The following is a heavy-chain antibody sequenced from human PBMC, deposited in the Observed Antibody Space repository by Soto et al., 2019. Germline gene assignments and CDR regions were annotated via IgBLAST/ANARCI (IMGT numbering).Heavy chain of an antibody. CDR1: GGSVRAADW. Sequence: SETLSLTCTLSGGSVRAADWWNWVRQSPDKGLEWIAEVHISGHSNYNPSLRSRVSVSIDSSKNQFYLNLHSVTAADTAIYYCARVRQGCSANNCYFDPWGQGTQVTVSS. J-gene: IGHJ5*01. CDR2: VHISGHS. D-gene: IGHD1-1*01. V-gene: IGHV4-4*02. CDR3: ARVRQGCSANNCYFDP.